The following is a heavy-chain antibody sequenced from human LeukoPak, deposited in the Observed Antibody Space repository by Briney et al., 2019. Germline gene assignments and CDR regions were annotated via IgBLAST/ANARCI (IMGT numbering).Heavy chain of an antibody. Sequence: GGSLRLSCAASGFTFSSYWMHWVRQAPGKGLVWVSRINTDGSSTSYADSVKGRFTISRDNAKNSLYLQMNSLRADDTAVYYCAKVPSSGSSYFDYWGQGTLVTVSS. CDR1: GFTFSSYW. J-gene: IGHJ4*02. CDR3: AKVPSSGSSYFDY. V-gene: IGHV3-74*01. CDR2: INTDGSST. D-gene: IGHD1-26*01.